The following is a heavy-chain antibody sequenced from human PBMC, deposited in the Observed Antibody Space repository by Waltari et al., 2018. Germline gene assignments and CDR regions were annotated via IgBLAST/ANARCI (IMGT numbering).Heavy chain of an antibody. J-gene: IGHJ5*02. CDR2: IYYSGST. CDR1: GGSISSYY. V-gene: IGHV4-59*01. CDR3: ARDGPSDWFDP. Sequence: QVQLQESGPGLVKPSETLSLTCTVSGGSISSYYWSWIRQPPGKGLEWIGYIYYSGSTNYNPSLKSRVTISVDTSKNQFSLKLSSVTAADTAVYYCARDGPSDWFDPWGQGTLVTVSS.